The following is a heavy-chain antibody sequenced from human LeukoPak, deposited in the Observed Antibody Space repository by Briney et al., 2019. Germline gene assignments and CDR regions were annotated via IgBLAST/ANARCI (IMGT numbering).Heavy chain of an antibody. V-gene: IGHV4-4*07. D-gene: IGHD6-13*01. CDR1: GGSISSYY. CDR3: ARARYSSRGFDY. CDR2: IYTSGST. J-gene: IGHJ4*02. Sequence: SQTLSLTCTISGGSISSYYWSWIRQPAGKGLEWIGRIYTSGSTNYNPSLKSRVTMSVATSKNQFSLKLSSVTAADTAVYYCARARYSSRGFDYWGQGTLVTVSS.